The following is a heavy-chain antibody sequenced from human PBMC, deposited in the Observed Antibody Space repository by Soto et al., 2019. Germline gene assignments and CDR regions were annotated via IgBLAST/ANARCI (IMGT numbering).Heavy chain of an antibody. Sequence: GGSLRLSCAASGFSFASYPMSWVRQAPGKGLEWVSAVSGSGDSTYYADSVKGRFTISRDSSKNTLYLQMNSLRVEDTAVYYCAKGTIVGATSFDYWGQGALVTVSS. J-gene: IGHJ4*02. V-gene: IGHV3-23*01. CDR1: GFSFASYP. CDR2: VSGSGDST. D-gene: IGHD1-26*01. CDR3: AKGTIVGATSFDY.